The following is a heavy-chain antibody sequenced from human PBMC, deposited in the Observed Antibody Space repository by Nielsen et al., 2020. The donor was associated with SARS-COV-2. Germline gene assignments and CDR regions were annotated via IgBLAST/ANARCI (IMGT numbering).Heavy chain of an antibody. CDR2: IKSKTDGGTT. CDR3: TTDPHVLRYFHWPVRAFDI. CDR1: GFTFSNAW. Sequence: GESLKISCAASGFTFSNAWMSWVRQAPGKGLEWVGRIKSKTDGGTTDYAAPVKGRFTISRDDSKNTLYLQMNSLKTEDTAVYYCTTDPHVLRYFHWPVRAFDIWGQGTMVTASS. J-gene: IGHJ3*02. V-gene: IGHV3-15*01. D-gene: IGHD3-9*01.